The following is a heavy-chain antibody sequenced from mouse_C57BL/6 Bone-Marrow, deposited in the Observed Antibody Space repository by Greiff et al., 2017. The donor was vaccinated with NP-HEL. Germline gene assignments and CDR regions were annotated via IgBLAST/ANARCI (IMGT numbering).Heavy chain of an antibody. CDR3: AREGIGYDDEAWFAY. CDR1: GYTFTDHT. J-gene: IGHJ3*01. Sequence: VQLQQSDAELVKPGASVKISCKVSGYTFTDHTIHWMKQRPEQGLEWIGYIYPRDGSTKYNEKFKGKATLTADKSSSTAYMQLNSLTSEDSAVYFCAREGIGYDDEAWFAYWGQGTLVTVSA. V-gene: IGHV1-78*01. CDR2: IYPRDGST. D-gene: IGHD2-2*01.